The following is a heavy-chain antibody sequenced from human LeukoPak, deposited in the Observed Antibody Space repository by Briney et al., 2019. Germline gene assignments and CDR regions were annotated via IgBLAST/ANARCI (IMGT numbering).Heavy chain of an antibody. D-gene: IGHD5-18*01. Sequence: GGSLRLSCPASGLIFSTYAMSWVRQAPGKGLEWVSTISGSADRTYYADSVKGRFTISRDNSKNTLSLQMNSLRAEDAAVYYCAGSSASRGYNYGRFDCWGQGTLVTVSS. CDR1: GLIFSTYA. CDR2: ISGSADRT. J-gene: IGHJ4*02. CDR3: AGSSASRGYNYGRFDC. V-gene: IGHV3-23*01.